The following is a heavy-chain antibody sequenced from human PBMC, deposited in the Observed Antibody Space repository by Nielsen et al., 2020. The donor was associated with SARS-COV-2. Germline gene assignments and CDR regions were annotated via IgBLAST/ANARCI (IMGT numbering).Heavy chain of an antibody. CDR1: GFTFDDYA. Sequence: GGSLRLSCAASGFTFDDYAMHWVRQAPGKGLEWVSGISWNSGSIGYADSVKGRFTISRDNAKNSLYLQMNSLRAEDTALYYCAKLPYGDNVDYWGQGTLVTVSS. CDR3: AKLPYGDNVDY. CDR2: ISWNSGSI. V-gene: IGHV3-9*01. D-gene: IGHD4-17*01. J-gene: IGHJ4*02.